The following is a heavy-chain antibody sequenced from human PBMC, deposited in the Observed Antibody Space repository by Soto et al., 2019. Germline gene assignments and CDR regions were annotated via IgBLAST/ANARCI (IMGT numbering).Heavy chain of an antibody. D-gene: IGHD3-10*01. CDR1: GFSLTTSPVA. CDR2: IYWDDST. CDR3: VQRGGSSRFGGDNWFDT. V-gene: IGHV2-5*02. Sequence: QITLKESGPTLVKPTQTVTLTRTFSGFSLTTSPVAVGWIRHPPGKALEWLAIIYWDDSTHYRPALNSRLTIPKDTAKTQVVLTMTHMDPEDTATYYCVQRGGSSRFGGDNWFDTWGQGTLVTVSS. J-gene: IGHJ5*02.